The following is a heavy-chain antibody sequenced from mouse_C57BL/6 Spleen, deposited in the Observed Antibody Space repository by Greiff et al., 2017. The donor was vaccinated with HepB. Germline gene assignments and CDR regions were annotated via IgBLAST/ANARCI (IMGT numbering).Heavy chain of an antibody. D-gene: IGHD1-1*01. V-gene: IGHV5-4*01. J-gene: IGHJ1*03. CDR1: GFTFSSYA. Sequence: EVMLVESGGGLVKPGGSLKLSCAASGFTFSSYAMSWVRQTPEKRLEWVATISDGGSYTYYPDNVKGRFTISRDNAKNNLYLQMSHLKSEDTAMYYCARDEGYYYGSSLWYFDVWGTGTTVTVSS. CDR3: ARDEGYYYGSSLWYFDV. CDR2: ISDGGSYT.